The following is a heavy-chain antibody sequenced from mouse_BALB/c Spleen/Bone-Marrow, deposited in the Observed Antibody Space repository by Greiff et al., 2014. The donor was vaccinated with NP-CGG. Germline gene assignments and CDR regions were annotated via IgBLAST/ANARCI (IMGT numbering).Heavy chain of an antibody. CDR2: IYPGSGST. V-gene: IGHV1S22*01. Sequence: LQQSGSELVRPGASVKLSCKASGYTFTSYWMHWVKQRPGQGLEWIGNIYPGSGSTNYDEEFKSKATLTVDTSSSTAYMQLSSLTSEDSAVYYCTRVYYYGSPWFAYWGQGTLVTVSA. CDR3: TRVYYYGSPWFAY. D-gene: IGHD1-1*01. J-gene: IGHJ3*01. CDR1: GYTFTSYW.